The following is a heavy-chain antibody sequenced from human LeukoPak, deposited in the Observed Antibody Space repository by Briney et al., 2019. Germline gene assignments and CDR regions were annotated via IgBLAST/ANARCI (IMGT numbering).Heavy chain of an antibody. Sequence: GGSLRLSCAASGFTFDEYAMHWVRQAPGKGLEWVSGISWNSGSKGYAGSVKGRFTISRDNAKNSLYLQMNSLRSEDTAFYYCAKDNIRIVVAGAIDNWGQGTLVTVSS. CDR3: AKDNIRIVVAGAIDN. CDR2: ISWNSGSK. D-gene: IGHD6-19*01. CDR1: GFTFDEYA. V-gene: IGHV3-9*01. J-gene: IGHJ4*02.